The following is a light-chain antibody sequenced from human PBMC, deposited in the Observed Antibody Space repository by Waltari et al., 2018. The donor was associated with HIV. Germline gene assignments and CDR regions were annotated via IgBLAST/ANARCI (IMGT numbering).Light chain of an antibody. Sequence: QSALTQPASVSGSPGQSITISCTGTSSDVGGYNYVSWYQQHPGKAPNLMIHEVSNRPSGISNRFSGSKSGNTASLTISGLQAEDEADYYCSSYTTSSALVFGGGTNLTVL. CDR3: SSYTTSSALV. V-gene: IGLV2-14*01. J-gene: IGLJ2*01. CDR2: EVS. CDR1: SSDVGGYNY.